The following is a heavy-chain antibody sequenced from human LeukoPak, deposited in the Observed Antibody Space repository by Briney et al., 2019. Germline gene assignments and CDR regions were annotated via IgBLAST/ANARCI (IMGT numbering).Heavy chain of an antibody. V-gene: IGHV3-30*18. CDR3: AKEGAGWNYYGSNWFDP. CDR1: GFTFSSYG. J-gene: IGHJ5*02. D-gene: IGHD3-10*01. CDR2: ISYDGSNK. Sequence: PGRSLRLSCAASGFTFSSYGMHWVRQAPGKGLEWVAVISYDGSNKYYADSVKGRFTISRDNSKNTLYLQMNSLRAVDTAVYYCAKEGAGWNYYGSNWFDPWGQGTLVTVSS.